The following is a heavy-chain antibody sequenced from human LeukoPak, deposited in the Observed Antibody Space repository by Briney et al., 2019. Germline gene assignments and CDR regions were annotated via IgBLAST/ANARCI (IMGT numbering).Heavy chain of an antibody. D-gene: IGHD3-3*01. CDR2: IWYDGSNK. CDR1: GFTFSSYG. V-gene: IGHV3-33*01. CDR3: ARDPMGSYDFWSGYLDY. Sequence: PGGSLRLSCAASGFTFSSYGMHWVRQAPGKGLEWVADIWYDGSNKYYADSVKGRFTISRDNSKNTLYLQMNSLRAEDTAVYYCARDPMGSYDFWSGYLDYWGQGTLVTVSS. J-gene: IGHJ4*02.